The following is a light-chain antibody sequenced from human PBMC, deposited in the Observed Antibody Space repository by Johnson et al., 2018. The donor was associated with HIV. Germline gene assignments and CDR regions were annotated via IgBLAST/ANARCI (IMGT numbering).Light chain of an antibody. CDR2: ENN. V-gene: IGLV1-51*02. CDR1: SSTVGNNF. J-gene: IGLJ1*01. Sequence: QSMLTQPPSVSAAPGQKVTISCSGSSSTVGNNFVSWYQVLPGTAPKLLIYENNKRPSGIPDRFSGSKSGASATLGITGLQTGDEADCYCGTWDSSLNGGVFGTGTKVTGL. CDR3: GTWDSSLNGGV.